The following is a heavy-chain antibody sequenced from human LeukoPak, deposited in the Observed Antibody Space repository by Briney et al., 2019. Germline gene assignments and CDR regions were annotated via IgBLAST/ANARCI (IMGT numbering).Heavy chain of an antibody. D-gene: IGHD3-3*01. CDR2: IYYSGST. J-gene: IGHJ5*02. CDR1: GGSISSSSYY. V-gene: IGHV4-39*07. CDR3: ARVPTNYDFWSGTGWFDP. Sequence: SETLSLTCTVSGGSISSSSYYWGWIRQPPGKGLEWIGSIYYSGSTKYNPSLKSRVTISVDTSKNQLSLKLSSVTAADTAVYYCARVPTNYDFWSGTGWFDPWGQGTLVTVSS.